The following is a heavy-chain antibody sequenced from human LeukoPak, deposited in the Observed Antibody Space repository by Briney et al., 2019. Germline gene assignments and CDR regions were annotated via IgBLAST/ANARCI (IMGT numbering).Heavy chain of an antibody. D-gene: IGHD4-23*01. Sequence: ASVKVSCKASGYSFTNYDINWVRQAAGQGLEWMGWVNPNNGDAGFSQKFQGRVTITRDTSASTAYMELSSLRSEDTAVYYCARAVVTPGYFQHWGQGTLVTVSS. CDR2: VNPNNGDA. CDR1: GYSFTNYD. CDR3: ARAVVTPGYFQH. V-gene: IGHV1-8*03. J-gene: IGHJ1*01.